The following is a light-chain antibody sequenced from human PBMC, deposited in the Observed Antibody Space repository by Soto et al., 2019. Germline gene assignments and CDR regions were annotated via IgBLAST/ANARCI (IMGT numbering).Light chain of an antibody. CDR2: AAS. J-gene: IGKJ4*01. V-gene: IGKV3-15*01. CDR1: QSVSSS. Sequence: EIVMTQSPATLSVTTGERVTLSCRASQSVSSSLAWYQQKPGQAPRLLIYAASSRATGVPARFSGSGSGTEFTLTISSLQSEDFAFYYCQQYNNWVTFGGGTQVEIK. CDR3: QQYNNWVT.